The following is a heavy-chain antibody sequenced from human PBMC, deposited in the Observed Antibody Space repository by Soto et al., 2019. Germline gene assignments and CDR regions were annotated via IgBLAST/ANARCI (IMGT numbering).Heavy chain of an antibody. J-gene: IGHJ4*02. Sequence: EVQLVESGGGLVQPGGSLRLSCAASGITFSNYWMSWVRQAPGKGLEWVANIKQDGTEKNYVDSVRGRFTISRDNAKNSLDLQMNSLTAEDTAVYYCASVAIWGQGTLVTVSS. CDR1: GITFSNYW. V-gene: IGHV3-7*01. D-gene: IGHD5-12*01. CDR3: ASVAI. CDR2: IKQDGTEK.